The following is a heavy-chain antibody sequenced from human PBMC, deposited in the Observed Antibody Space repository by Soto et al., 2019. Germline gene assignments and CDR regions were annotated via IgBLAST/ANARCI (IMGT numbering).Heavy chain of an antibody. V-gene: IGHV3-21*01. CDR1: GFTFSRYS. CDR2: IVSSSSYL. CDR3: ATRLTSGTQYYYYGMDV. Sequence: PGGSLRLSCAASGFTFSRYSMNWVRQAPGKGLEWVSTIVSSSSYLYYADSVKGRFTISRDNAKNSLYLQMNSLRAEDSAVYFCATRLTSGTQYYYYGMDVWGQGTTVTVSS. D-gene: IGHD3-10*01. J-gene: IGHJ6*02.